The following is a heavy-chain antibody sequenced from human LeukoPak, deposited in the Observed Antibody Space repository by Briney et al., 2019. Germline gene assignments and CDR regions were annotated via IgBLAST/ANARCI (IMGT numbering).Heavy chain of an antibody. CDR1: GYTFTSYD. Sequence: ASVKVSCKASGYTFTSYDINWVRQATGQGLEWMGWMNPNSGNTGYAQKFQGRVTMTRNTSISTAYMELSSQRSEDTAVYYCARGGQDIVVVPAAILGYYFDYWGQGTLVTVSS. CDR2: MNPNSGNT. J-gene: IGHJ4*02. D-gene: IGHD2-2*01. CDR3: ARGGQDIVVVPAAILGYYFDY. V-gene: IGHV1-8*01.